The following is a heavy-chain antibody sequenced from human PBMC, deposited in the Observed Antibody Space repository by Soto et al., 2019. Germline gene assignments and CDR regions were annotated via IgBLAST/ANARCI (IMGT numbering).Heavy chain of an antibody. Sequence: SETLSLTCTVSGGSISSGGYYWSWIRQHPGKGLEWIGYIYYSGSTYYNPSLKSRVTISVDTSKNQFSLKLSSETAADTAVYYCARVFGFGGMDVWGQGTTVTVSS. CDR3: ARVFGFGGMDV. D-gene: IGHD3-10*01. J-gene: IGHJ6*02. V-gene: IGHV4-31*03. CDR1: GGSISSGGYY. CDR2: IYYSGST.